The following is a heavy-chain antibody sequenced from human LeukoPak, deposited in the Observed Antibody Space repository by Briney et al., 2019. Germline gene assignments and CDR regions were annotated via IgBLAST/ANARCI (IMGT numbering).Heavy chain of an antibody. CDR2: INSDGSYT. J-gene: IGHJ4*02. CDR1: GFTFSSYW. D-gene: IGHD3-22*01. CDR3: ARGSDYYDSRGYYYVDY. V-gene: IGHV3-74*01. Sequence: PGGSLRLSCAASGFTFSSYWMHWVRQAPGKGLVWVSRINSDGSYTSYADSVKGRFTISRDNAKNTLFLQMNSLRAEDTAVYYCARGSDYYDSRGYYYVDYWGQGTLVTVSS.